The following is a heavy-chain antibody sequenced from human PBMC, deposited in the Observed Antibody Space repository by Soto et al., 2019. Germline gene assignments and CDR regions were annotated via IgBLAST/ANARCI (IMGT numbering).Heavy chain of an antibody. Sequence: GGSLRLSCAASGFTFSSYSMNWVRQAPGKGLEWVSSISSSSSYIYYADSVKGRFTISRDNAKNSLYLQMNSLRAEDTAVYYCAREAGIAVAGTPRVDPWGQGILVTVSS. CDR1: GFTFSSYS. D-gene: IGHD6-19*01. CDR2: ISSSSSYI. V-gene: IGHV3-21*01. CDR3: AREAGIAVAGTPRVDP. J-gene: IGHJ5*02.